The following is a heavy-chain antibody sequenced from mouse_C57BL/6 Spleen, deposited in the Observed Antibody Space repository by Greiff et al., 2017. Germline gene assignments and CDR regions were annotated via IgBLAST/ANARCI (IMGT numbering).Heavy chain of an antibody. V-gene: IGHV1-80*01. D-gene: IGHD2-4*01. Sequence: VQLQESGAELVKPGASVKISCKASGYAFSSYWMNWVKQRPGKGLEWIGQIYPGDGDTNYNGKFKGKATLTADKSSSTAYMQLSSLTSEDSAVXFCAREGYDYPFAYWGQGTLVTVSA. CDR3: AREGYDYPFAY. CDR1: GYAFSSYW. J-gene: IGHJ3*01. CDR2: IYPGDGDT.